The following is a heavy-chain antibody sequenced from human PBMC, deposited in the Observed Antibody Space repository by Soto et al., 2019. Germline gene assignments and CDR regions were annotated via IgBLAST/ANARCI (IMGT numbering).Heavy chain of an antibody. CDR3: ARHDWAIPFDY. CDR1: GGSISSSRYY. Sequence: QLQLQESGPGLVRPSETLSLTCTVSGGSISSSRYYWGWIRQPPGKGLEWIGSIYYSGSTYYNPSLKSRVTISVDTSKNQFSLKLSSVTAADTAVYYCARHDWAIPFDYWGQGTLVTVSS. CDR2: IYYSGST. J-gene: IGHJ4*02. D-gene: IGHD3-9*01. V-gene: IGHV4-39*01.